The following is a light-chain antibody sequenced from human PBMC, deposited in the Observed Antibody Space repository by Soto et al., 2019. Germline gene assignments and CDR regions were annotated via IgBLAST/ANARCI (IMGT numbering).Light chain of an antibody. V-gene: IGKV3-15*01. Sequence: IVMTQSPASLSVSPGDGATLSCRASQSVASNVAWYQQKPGQGPRLLIHGASTRASGVPARFSGSGSGTDFTLTISSLRSEDFAVYYCQQYHNWPPQYTFGQGTKLQIK. CDR2: GAS. CDR3: QQYHNWPPQYT. CDR1: QSVASN. J-gene: IGKJ2*01.